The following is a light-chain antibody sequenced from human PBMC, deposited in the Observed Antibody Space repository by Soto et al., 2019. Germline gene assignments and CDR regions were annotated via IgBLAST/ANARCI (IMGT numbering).Light chain of an antibody. J-gene: IGKJ1*01. Sequence: EVVTTQSPATLSVSPGERATLSCRASQGLGTNLAWYQQKPGQAPRLLIYDASNRATGIPARFSGSGSGTAFTLTISSLEPEDFAVYYCQQRSNWPRTFGQGTKVDIK. CDR2: DAS. CDR3: QQRSNWPRT. CDR1: QGLGTN. V-gene: IGKV3-11*01.